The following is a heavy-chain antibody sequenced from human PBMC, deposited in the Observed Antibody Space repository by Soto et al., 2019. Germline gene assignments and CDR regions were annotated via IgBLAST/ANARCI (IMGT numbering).Heavy chain of an antibody. V-gene: IGHV3-48*03. CDR2: ISSSGSTI. Sequence: GGSLRLSCAASGFTFSSYEMNWVRQAPGKGLEWVSYISSSGSTIYYADSVKGRFTISRDNAKNSLYLQMNSLRAEDTAVYYCARFRVRGVTFDYWGQGTLVTVPS. J-gene: IGHJ4*02. D-gene: IGHD3-10*01. CDR1: GFTFSSYE. CDR3: ARFRVRGVTFDY.